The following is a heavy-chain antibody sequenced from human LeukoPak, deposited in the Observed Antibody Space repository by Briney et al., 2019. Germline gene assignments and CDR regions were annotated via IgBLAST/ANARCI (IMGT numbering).Heavy chain of an antibody. Sequence: GGSLRLSCAASGFTFSSYAMSWVRQAPGNGLEWFSAISGSGGSTYYADSVKARFTISKDNSKNTLYLQMNSLRAEDTAVYYCAKDKMTTYCGGDCYFGWFDPWGQGTLVTVSS. CDR3: AKDKMTTYCGGDCYFGWFDP. V-gene: IGHV3-23*01. CDR1: GFTFSSYA. CDR2: ISGSGGST. D-gene: IGHD2-21*02. J-gene: IGHJ5*02.